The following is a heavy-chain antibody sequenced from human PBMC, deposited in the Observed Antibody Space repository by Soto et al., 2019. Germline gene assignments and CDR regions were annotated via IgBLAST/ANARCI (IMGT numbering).Heavy chain of an antibody. J-gene: IGHJ4*02. CDR3: ARRDYDSSGFYGYFDY. CDR2: IRNKASSYTT. CDR1: GFTFSDHY. V-gene: IGHV3-72*01. Sequence: GGSLRLSCAASGFTFSDHYMDWVRQAPGKGLEWVGRIRNKASSYTTEYAASVKGRFTITRDDSQNSLYLQMNSLKTEDTAVYYCARRDYDSSGFYGYFDYWGQGTLVTVSS. D-gene: IGHD3-22*01.